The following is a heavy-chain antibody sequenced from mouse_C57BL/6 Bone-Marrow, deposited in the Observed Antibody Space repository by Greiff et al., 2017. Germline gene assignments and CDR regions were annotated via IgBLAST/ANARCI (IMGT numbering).Heavy chain of an antibody. V-gene: IGHV1-69*01. CDR3: ARASGNYGEGAMDY. CDR2: IEPSDSYT. D-gene: IGHD2-1*01. Sequence: QVQLQQPGAELVMPGASVKLSCKASGYTFTSYWMHWVKQRPGQGLEWIGEIEPSDSYTNYNQTFKGKSTLTVDKSSSTAYMQLSSLTSEDSAVYYCARASGNYGEGAMDYWGQGTSVTVSS. J-gene: IGHJ4*01. CDR1: GYTFTSYW.